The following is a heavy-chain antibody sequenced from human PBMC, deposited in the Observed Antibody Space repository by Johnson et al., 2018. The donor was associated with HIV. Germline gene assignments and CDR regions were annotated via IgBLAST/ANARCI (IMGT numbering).Heavy chain of an antibody. Sequence: VQLVESGGGLVQPGGSLRLSCAASGFTFSSNWMNWVRQAPGKGLEWVANIKEDGSEKYYLDPVKGRFTISRDNARKSLYLQMNNRRAEDTAVYYCVRDDGSDYEAFDIWGQGTMVTVSS. V-gene: IGHV3-7*05. D-gene: IGHD2-21*01. CDR2: IKEDGSEK. CDR3: VRDDGSDYEAFDI. J-gene: IGHJ3*02. CDR1: GFTFSSNW.